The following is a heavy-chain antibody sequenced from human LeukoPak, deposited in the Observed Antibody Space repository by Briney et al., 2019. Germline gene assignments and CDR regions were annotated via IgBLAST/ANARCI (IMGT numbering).Heavy chain of an antibody. CDR1: GYSISSGYY. D-gene: IGHD4-17*01. CDR3: ASTTVRSGY. V-gene: IGHV4-38-2*01. J-gene: IGHJ4*02. Sequence: SETLSLTCAVSGYSISSGYYWGWIRQSPGKGLEWIGSIYRSGSTYYNPSLESRVTISLDTSKNQYSLKLTSVTAADTAVYYCASTTVRSGYWGQGTLVTVSS. CDR2: IYRSGST.